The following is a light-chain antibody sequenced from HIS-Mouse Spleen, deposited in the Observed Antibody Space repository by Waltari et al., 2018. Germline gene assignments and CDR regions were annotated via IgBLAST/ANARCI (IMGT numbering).Light chain of an antibody. CDR2: EDS. CDR3: YSTDSSGNHRV. CDR1: ALPKTY. V-gene: IGLV3-10*01. Sequence: SYELTQPPSVSVSPGQTARITCSGDALPKTYAYWYQQKSGQDPVLVIYEDSKRPSGIPERFSGSSSGTMATLTISGAQVEDEADYYWYSTDSSGNHRVFGGGTKLTVL. J-gene: IGLJ2*01.